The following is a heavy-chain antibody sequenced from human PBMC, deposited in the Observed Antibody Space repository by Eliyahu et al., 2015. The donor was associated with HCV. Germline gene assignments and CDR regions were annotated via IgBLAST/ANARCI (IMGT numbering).Heavy chain of an antibody. CDR1: GXXFXXAW. V-gene: IGHV3-15*01. CDR2: IKSKTDGGTT. D-gene: IGHD3-10*01. J-gene: IGHJ6*03. CDR3: TTGAPGGFDYYLDV. Sequence: EVQLVESGGGLVKPGGSLXLSCXASGXXFXXAWMSWVRQGPGKGLGWIGRIKSKTDGGTTDYAAPVKGRFTISRDDSKSTLYLQMNSLKTEDTAVYYCTTGAPGGFDYYLDVWGQGTTVTVSS.